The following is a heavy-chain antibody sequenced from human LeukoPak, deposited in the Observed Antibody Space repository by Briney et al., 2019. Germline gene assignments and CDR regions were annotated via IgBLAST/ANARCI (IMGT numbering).Heavy chain of an antibody. D-gene: IGHD2-21*01. Sequence: SETLSLTCAVSGASIGSSRYHWGWIRQPPGKGPEWIASIFYSGNSYNNPSLKSRVTMSVDTSKNQFSLKLTSVTAADSAVYYCATLAVWRDWYFDLWGRGTLVTVSS. V-gene: IGHV4-39*01. CDR2: IFYSGNS. CDR3: ATLAVWRDWYFDL. J-gene: IGHJ2*01. CDR1: GASIGSSRYH.